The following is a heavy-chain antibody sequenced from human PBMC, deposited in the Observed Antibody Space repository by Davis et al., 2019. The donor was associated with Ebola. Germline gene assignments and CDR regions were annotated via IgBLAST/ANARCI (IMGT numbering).Heavy chain of an antibody. CDR1: GYTFNNYW. Sequence: GESLKISCKGSGYTFNNYWIGWVRQMPGKGLEWMEVIYPGDSDARYSPSFQGQVTFSADKSINTAYLQWSSLKASDTAMYFCARRDTNMIARPYFDHWGQGTLVTVSS. CDR2: IYPGDSDA. J-gene: IGHJ4*02. CDR3: ARRDTNMIARPYFDH. V-gene: IGHV5-51*01. D-gene: IGHD3-22*01.